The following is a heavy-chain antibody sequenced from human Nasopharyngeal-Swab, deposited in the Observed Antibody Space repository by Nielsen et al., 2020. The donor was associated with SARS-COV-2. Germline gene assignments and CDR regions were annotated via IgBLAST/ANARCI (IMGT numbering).Heavy chain of an antibody. CDR2: ISYDGSNK. J-gene: IGHJ4*02. CDR3: AKPWDSSGYYADY. D-gene: IGHD3-22*01. V-gene: IGHV3-30-3*01. Sequence: GESLKISCAASGFTFSSYAMHWVRQAPGKGPEWVAVISYDGSNKYYADSVKGRFTISRDNSKNTLYLQMNSLRAEDTAVYYCAKPWDSSGYYADYWGQGTLVTVSS. CDR1: GFTFSSYA.